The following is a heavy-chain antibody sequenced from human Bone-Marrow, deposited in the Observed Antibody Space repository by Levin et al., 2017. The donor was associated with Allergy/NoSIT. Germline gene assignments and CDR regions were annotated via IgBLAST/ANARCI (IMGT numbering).Heavy chain of an antibody. V-gene: IGHV3-9*01. D-gene: IGHD2-15*01. J-gene: IGHJ6*02. Sequence: SLKISCAASGFNFDQYALHWVRQIPGKGLEWISGIGWNGGTKGYAESVKGRFIISRDNRKNSLSLEMNSLTSDDTALYFWVKGLSGDYYYYGMDVWGQGTTVTVS. CDR1: GFNFDQYA. CDR2: IGWNGGTK. CDR3: VKGLSGDYYYYGMDV.